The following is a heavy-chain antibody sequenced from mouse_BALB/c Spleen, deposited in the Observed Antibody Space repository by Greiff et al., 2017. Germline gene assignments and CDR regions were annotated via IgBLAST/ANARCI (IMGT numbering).Heavy chain of an antibody. Sequence: EVKLMESGGGLVQPGGSRKLSCAASGFTFSSFGMHWVRQAPEKGLEWVAYISSVSSTIYYADTVKGRFTISRDNPKNTLFLQMTSLRSEDTAMYYCARAPLYGNGAMDYWGQGTSVTVSS. D-gene: IGHD2-1*01. CDR3: ARAPLYGNGAMDY. CDR1: GFTFSSFG. V-gene: IGHV5-17*02. J-gene: IGHJ4*01. CDR2: ISSVSSTI.